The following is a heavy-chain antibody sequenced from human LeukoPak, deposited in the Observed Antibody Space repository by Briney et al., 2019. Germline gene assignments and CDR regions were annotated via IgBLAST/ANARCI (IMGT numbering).Heavy chain of an antibody. Sequence: GGSLRLSCAASGFTFSGSAMHWVRQAPGKGLEWVSAISGSGGSTYYADSVKGRFTISRDNFKNTLYLQMNSLRAEDTAVYYCASITMVRGDGDYWGQGTLVTVSS. V-gene: IGHV3-23*01. CDR3: ASITMVRGDGDY. D-gene: IGHD3-10*01. CDR1: GFTFSGSA. CDR2: ISGSGGST. J-gene: IGHJ4*02.